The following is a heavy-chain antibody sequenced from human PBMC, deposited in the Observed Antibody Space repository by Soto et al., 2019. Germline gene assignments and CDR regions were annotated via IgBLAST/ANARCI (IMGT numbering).Heavy chain of an antibody. V-gene: IGHV4-39*01. J-gene: IGHJ4*02. CDR2: IYYSGTT. CDR1: GDSITSNSYF. CDR3: ARGGKDKQYYYGSGPHVGY. D-gene: IGHD3-10*01. Sequence: SETLSLTCTVFGDSITSNSYFWAWIRQPPGKGLEWIGSIYYSGTTYYNPSLKSRVTISVDRSKNQFSLKLSSVTAADTAVYYCARGGKDKQYYYGSGPHVGYWGQGTLATVSS.